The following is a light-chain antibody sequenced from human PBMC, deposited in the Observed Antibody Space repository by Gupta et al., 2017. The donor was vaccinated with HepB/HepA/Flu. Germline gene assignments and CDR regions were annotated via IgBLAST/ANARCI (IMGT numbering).Light chain of an antibody. CDR1: QSISNW. Sequence: DIQMTQSPSTLSASVGDRVTITCRASQSISNWLAWYQQKPGKAPKVLIYKASSLESGVPSKFSDSGSGTEFTLTISSLQPDDFATYYCQHYNSYSLTFGQGTKVEIK. CDR2: KAS. CDR3: QHYNSYSLT. J-gene: IGKJ1*01. V-gene: IGKV1-5*03.